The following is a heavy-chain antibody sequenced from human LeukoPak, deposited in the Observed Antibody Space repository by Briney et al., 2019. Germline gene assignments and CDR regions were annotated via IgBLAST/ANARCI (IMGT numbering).Heavy chain of an antibody. CDR1: GFTFSSYA. V-gene: IGHV3-23*01. Sequence: PGGSLRLSCAASGFTFSSYAMSWVRQAPGKGLEWVSAISGSGGSTYYADSVKGRFTISRDNSKNTLYLQMNSLRAEDTAVYYCTRDGFYGSGTIVDYWGQGTLVTVSS. CDR2: ISGSGGST. D-gene: IGHD3-10*01. J-gene: IGHJ4*02. CDR3: TRDGFYGSGTIVDY.